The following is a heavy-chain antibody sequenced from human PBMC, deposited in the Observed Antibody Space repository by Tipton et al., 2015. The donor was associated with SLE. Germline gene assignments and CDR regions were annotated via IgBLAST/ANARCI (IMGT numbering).Heavy chain of an antibody. CDR1: GYSISSGYY. J-gene: IGHJ4*02. CDR3: ARLEGDGYKWYFDY. Sequence: GLVKPSETLSLTCAVSGYSISSGYYWGWIRQPPGKGLEWIGSIYYSGSTYYNPSLRSRVTLSMETSKNQFSLKLTSVTAADTAVYYCARLEGDGYKWYFDYWGQGTLVTVSS. V-gene: IGHV4-38-2*01. CDR2: IYYSGST. D-gene: IGHD5-24*01.